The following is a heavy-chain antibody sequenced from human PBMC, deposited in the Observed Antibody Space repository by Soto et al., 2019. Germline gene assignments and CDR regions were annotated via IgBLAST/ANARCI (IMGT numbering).Heavy chain of an antibody. CDR3: AKGTGSFDYRPSSDYNYVIDV. CDR2: INYDGSVT. D-gene: IGHD6-6*01. CDR1: GFIFRDYY. V-gene: IGHV3-11*01. Sequence: GSLRLSCAASGFIFRDYYMSWIRQAPGKGLEWVSFINYDGSVTYYADSVKGRFSISRDNVMKSLYLQMSNLRAEDTAMYYCAKGTGSFDYRPSSDYNYVIDVWGQGTTVTVSS. J-gene: IGHJ6*02.